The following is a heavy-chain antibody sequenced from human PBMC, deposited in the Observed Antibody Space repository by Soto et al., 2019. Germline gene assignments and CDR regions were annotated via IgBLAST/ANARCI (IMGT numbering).Heavy chain of an antibody. CDR2: IYYSGST. J-gene: IGHJ4*02. CDR3: ARRWGYSFDS. CDR1: GGSISSYY. D-gene: IGHD7-27*01. V-gene: IGHV4-39*01. Sequence: QLQLQESGPGLVKPSETLSLTCTVSGGSISSYYWGWIRRPPGKGLEWIGSIYYSGSTYYNPSLKSRATLSVDTSKNQFSLELGSVTAADTAVYYCARRWGYSFDSWGQGTLVTVSS.